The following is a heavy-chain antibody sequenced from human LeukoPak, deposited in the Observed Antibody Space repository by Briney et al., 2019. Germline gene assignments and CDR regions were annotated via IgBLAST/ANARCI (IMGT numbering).Heavy chain of an antibody. CDR1: GFTFSDYY. CDR2: ISSSGSTI. CDR3: ARCGKYSSSSTGDGSYYFDY. D-gene: IGHD6-6*01. J-gene: IGHJ4*02. V-gene: IGHV3-11*01. Sequence: GGSLRLSCAASGFTFSDYYVSWIRQAPGKGLKWVSYISSSGSTIYYADSVKGRFTISRDNAKNSLYLQMNSLRAEDTAVHYCARCGKYSSSSTGDGSYYFDYWGQGTLVTVSS.